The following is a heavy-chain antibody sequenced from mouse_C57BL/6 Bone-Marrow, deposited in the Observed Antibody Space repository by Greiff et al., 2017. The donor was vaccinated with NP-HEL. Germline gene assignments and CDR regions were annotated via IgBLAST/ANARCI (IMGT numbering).Heavy chain of an antibody. Sequence: EVMLVESEGGLVQPGSSMKLSCTASGFTFSDYSMAWVRQVPEKGLEWVANINYDGSSTYYLDSLKSRFIISRDNAKNLLYLQMSSLKSEDTATYYCAREGGLRRRTYAMDYWGQGTSVTVSS. D-gene: IGHD2-4*01. CDR2: INYDGSST. J-gene: IGHJ4*01. CDR3: AREGGLRRRTYAMDY. CDR1: GFTFSDYS. V-gene: IGHV5-16*01.